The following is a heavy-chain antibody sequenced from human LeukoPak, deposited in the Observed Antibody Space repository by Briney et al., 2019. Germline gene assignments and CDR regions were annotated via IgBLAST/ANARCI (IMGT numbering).Heavy chain of an antibody. V-gene: IGHV3-30*18. Sequence: PGRSLRLSCAASGFTFSSYGMHWVRQAPGKGLEWVAVISYDGTYKYSADSVKGRFTISRDNSKNTLYLQMNSLRAEDTAVYYCAKFEGSTSGWYGLIDYWGQGTLVTVSS. CDR2: ISYDGTYK. J-gene: IGHJ4*02. D-gene: IGHD6-19*01. CDR1: GFTFSSYG. CDR3: AKFEGSTSGWYGLIDY.